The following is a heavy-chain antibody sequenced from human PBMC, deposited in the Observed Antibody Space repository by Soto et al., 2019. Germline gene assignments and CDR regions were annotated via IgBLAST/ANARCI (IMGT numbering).Heavy chain of an antibody. D-gene: IGHD3-3*01. V-gene: IGHV1-8*01. CDR1: GYTFTSYD. J-gene: IGHJ4*02. CDR2: MNPNSGNT. Sequence: GASVKVSCKASGYTFTSYDINWVRQATGQGLEWMGWMNPNSGNTGYAQKFQGRVTITRDTSASTAYMELSSLRSEDTAVYYCARILGYYADYWGQGTLVTVSS. CDR3: ARILGYYADY.